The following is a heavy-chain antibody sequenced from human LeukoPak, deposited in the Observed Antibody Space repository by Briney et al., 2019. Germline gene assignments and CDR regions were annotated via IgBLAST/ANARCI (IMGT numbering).Heavy chain of an antibody. V-gene: IGHV4-39*07. Sequence: SETLSLTCTVSGGSISSSSYYWGWIRQPPGKGLEWIGSIYYSGSTYYNPSLKSRVTISVDTSKNQFSLKLSSVTAADTAMYYCARVGSGSYPMFDYWGQGTLVTVSS. CDR3: ARVGSGSYPMFDY. CDR1: GGSISSSSYY. D-gene: IGHD3-10*01. J-gene: IGHJ4*02. CDR2: IYYSGST.